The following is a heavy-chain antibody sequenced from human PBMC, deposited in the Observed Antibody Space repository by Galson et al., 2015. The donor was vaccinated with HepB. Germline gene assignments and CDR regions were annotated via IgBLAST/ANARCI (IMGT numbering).Heavy chain of an antibody. V-gene: IGHV1-46*01. CDR3: ARDPMTTVTISYYYSGMDD. CDR1: GYTFTSYY. CDR2: INPSGGST. J-gene: IGHJ6*04. Sequence: SVKVSCKASGYTFTSYYMHWVRQAPGQGLEWMGIINPSGGSTNYAQKFQGRVTMTRDTSTSTVYMELSSLRSEDTAVYYCARDPMTTVTISYYYSGMDDWGKGTTGTASS. D-gene: IGHD4-11*01.